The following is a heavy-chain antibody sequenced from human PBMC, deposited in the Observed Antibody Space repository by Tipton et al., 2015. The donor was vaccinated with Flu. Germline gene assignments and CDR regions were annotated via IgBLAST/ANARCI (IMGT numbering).Heavy chain of an antibody. Sequence: TLSLTCVVSGDSISSYYWSWIRQPAGKGLEWIGRIYTSGSTKKNPSLKSRVSMSVDTSKNQFSLHLSSVTAADTAVYYCARDPKWDDSGDYYYYYGMDVWGQGTTVTVSS. D-gene: IGHD3-22*01. J-gene: IGHJ6*02. CDR1: GDSISSYY. CDR2: IYTSGST. V-gene: IGHV4-4*07. CDR3: ARDPKWDDSGDYYYYYGMDV.